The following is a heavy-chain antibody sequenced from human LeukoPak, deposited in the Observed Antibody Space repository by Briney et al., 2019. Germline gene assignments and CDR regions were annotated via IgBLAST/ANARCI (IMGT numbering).Heavy chain of an antibody. J-gene: IGHJ3*02. CDR1: GFTFSSYA. CDR3: AKGEMATIGLPYYLVAFDI. CDR2: ISGSGGST. Sequence: PGGSLRLSCAASGFTFSSYAMSWVRQAPGKGLEWVSAISGSGGSTYYADSVKGRFTISRDNSMNTLYLQMNSLRAEDTAVYYCAKGEMATIGLPYYLVAFDIWGQGTMVTVSS. D-gene: IGHD5-24*01. V-gene: IGHV3-23*01.